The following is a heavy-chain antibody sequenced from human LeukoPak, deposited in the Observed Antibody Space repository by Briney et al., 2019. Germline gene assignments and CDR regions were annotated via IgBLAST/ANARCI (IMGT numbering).Heavy chain of an antibody. CDR3: ARATRPDTAMAPFDY. D-gene: IGHD5-18*01. CDR2: IIPIFGTA. Sequence: GASVKISCKASGGTFSSYAISWVRQAPGQGLEWKGGIIPIFGTANYAQKFKGRVTITADESTSTAYMELSSLRSEDTAVYYCARATRPDTAMAPFDYWGQGTLVTVSS. CDR1: GGTFSSYA. J-gene: IGHJ4*02. V-gene: IGHV1-69*13.